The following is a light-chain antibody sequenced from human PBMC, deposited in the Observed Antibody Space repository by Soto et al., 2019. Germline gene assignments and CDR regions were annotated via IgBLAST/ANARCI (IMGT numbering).Light chain of an antibody. CDR2: GAW. Sequence: EIVLTQSPGTLSLSPGERATLSCRASQSVNSDHLAWYQQKPGQAPRLLIYGAWNRATGIPDRISGSGSETDFTLTISRLEPEDFAVYHGQLYGGSPRWTFGQGTRLEIK. V-gene: IGKV3-20*01. J-gene: IGKJ1*01. CDR3: QLYGGSPRWT. CDR1: QSVNSDH.